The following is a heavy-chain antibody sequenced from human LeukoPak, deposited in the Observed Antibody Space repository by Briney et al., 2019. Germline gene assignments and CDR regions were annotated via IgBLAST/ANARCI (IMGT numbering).Heavy chain of an antibody. CDR2: ISYDESNK. CDR3: ARGLGGEDWYFDL. V-gene: IGHV3-30*04. CDR1: GFTFCSNA. Sequence: QPGGALRLSCSAYGFTFCSNAMQWVPQAPGQGREWVTVISYDESNKYYADSVKGRFTISRDNSKNTLYLQMNSLRVEDTAVYYCARGLGGEDWYFDLWGRGTLVTVSS. D-gene: IGHD3-16*01. J-gene: IGHJ2*01.